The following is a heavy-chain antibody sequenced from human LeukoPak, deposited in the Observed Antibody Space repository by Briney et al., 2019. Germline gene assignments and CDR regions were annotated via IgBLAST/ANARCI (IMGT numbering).Heavy chain of an antibody. CDR3: ARGTLVGYSSSSGPRHFDY. J-gene: IGHJ4*02. D-gene: IGHD6-6*01. V-gene: IGHV4-34*01. CDR2: INHSGST. Sequence: SETLSLTCAVYGGSFSGYYWSWIRQPPGKGLEWIGEINHSGSTNYNPSLKSRVTISVDTSKNQFSLKLGSVTAADTAVYYCARGTLVGYSSSSGPRHFDYWGQGTLVTVSS. CDR1: GGSFSGYY.